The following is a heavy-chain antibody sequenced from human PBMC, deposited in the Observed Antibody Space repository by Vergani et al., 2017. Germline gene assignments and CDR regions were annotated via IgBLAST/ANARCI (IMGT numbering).Heavy chain of an antibody. V-gene: IGHV4-31*03. CDR1: GGSISNGAYY. CDR2: IYYSGSS. Sequence: QVQLQESGPGLVKPSQTLSLTCTVSGGSISNGAYYWSWIRQHPGKRLEWIGFIYYSGSSYYNPSLKSRVTISVDTSKKQFSLKLGSVTAADTAVYYCARDFGSVSYFDYWGQGTLVTVSS. D-gene: IGHD3-3*01. J-gene: IGHJ4*02. CDR3: ARDFGSVSYFDY.